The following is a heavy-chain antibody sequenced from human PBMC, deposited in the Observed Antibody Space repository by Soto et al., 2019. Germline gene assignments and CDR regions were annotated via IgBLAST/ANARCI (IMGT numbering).Heavy chain of an antibody. CDR3: ARESGGATATLDYYYFYMDV. J-gene: IGHJ6*03. V-gene: IGHV1-2*04. D-gene: IGHD5-12*01. Sequence: GASVKVSCKASGYTFTGYYMHWVRQAPGQGFEWMGWINPNSGGTNYAQKFQGWVTMTRDTSIRTVYMELSSLRSDDTAVYYCARESGGATATLDYYYFYMDVWGKGTTVTVSS. CDR1: GYTFTGYY. CDR2: INPNSGGT.